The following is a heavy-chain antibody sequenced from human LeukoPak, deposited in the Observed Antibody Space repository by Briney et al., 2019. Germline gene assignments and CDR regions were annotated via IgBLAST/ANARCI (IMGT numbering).Heavy chain of an antibody. Sequence: PGGSLRLSCEASGFTFKNYWMTWVRQPPGKGLEWVANIKQDGSETFYVDSVKGRFTISRDNARSSVFLQMSSLRAEDTAMYYCVRDRFSAVPGVIVPVEYVLDVWGQGTTVTVSS. J-gene: IGHJ6*02. CDR2: IKQDGSET. D-gene: IGHD3-10*01. CDR1: GFTFKNYW. CDR3: VRDRFSAVPGVIVPVEYVLDV. V-gene: IGHV3-7*05.